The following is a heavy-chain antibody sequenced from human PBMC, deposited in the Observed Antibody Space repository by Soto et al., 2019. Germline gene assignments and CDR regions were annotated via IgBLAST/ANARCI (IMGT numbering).Heavy chain of an antibody. J-gene: IGHJ3*02. CDR2: ISYDGSNK. V-gene: IGHV3-30*18. Sequence: GGSRLSCAASGFTFSSYGMHWVRQAPGKGLEWVAVISYDGSNKYYADSVKGRFTISRDNSKNTLYLQMNSLRAEDTAVYYCAKVPSRRHAFDIWGQGTMVTVSS. CDR3: AKVPSRRHAFDI. CDR1: GFTFSSYG.